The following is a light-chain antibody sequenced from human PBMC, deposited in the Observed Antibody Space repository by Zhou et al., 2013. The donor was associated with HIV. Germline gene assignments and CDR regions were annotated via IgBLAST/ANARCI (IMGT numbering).Light chain of an antibody. CDR3: QQYGDSPVT. CDR2: GAS. CDR1: QSVSASY. V-gene: IGKV3-20*01. J-gene: IGKJ5*01. Sequence: EIVLTQSPDTLSLSPGQRATLSCRSSQSVSASYLAWYQKRPGHPPKLVVYGASKRAANIPDRFGGSGSGTDFVLTITRLEPEDFAIYYCQQYGDSPVTFGQGTRPE.